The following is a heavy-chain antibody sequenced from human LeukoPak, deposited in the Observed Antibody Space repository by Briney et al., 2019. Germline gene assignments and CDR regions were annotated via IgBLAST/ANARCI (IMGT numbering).Heavy chain of an antibody. Sequence: GESLKISCKGSGYSFTSYWIGWVRQMPGKGLEWMGIIYPGDSDTRYSPSFQGQVTISADKSISTAYLQWSSLKASDTAMYYCARSHDVDIVATIYCFDYWGQGTLVTVSS. V-gene: IGHV5-51*01. CDR2: IYPGDSDT. J-gene: IGHJ4*02. CDR1: GYSFTSYW. D-gene: IGHD5-12*01. CDR3: ARSHDVDIVATIYCFDY.